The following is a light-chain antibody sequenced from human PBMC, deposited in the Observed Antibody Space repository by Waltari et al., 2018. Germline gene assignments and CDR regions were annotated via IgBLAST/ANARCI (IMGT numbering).Light chain of an antibody. CDR1: QTISTW. Sequence: DIQMTQSPSTLSASVGDRVTVTCRTSQTISTWLAWYQQKPGKAPKVLIYKASTLETGVPSRLSGSGSGTEFTLTITSLQPDDFATYYCQQYNSFPFTFGQGTKLEVK. CDR2: KAS. V-gene: IGKV1-5*03. J-gene: IGKJ2*01. CDR3: QQYNSFPFT.